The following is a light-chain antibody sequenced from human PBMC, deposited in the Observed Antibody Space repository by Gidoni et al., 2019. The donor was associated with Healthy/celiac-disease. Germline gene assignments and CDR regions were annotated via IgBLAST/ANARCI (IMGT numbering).Light chain of an antibody. CDR1: ALPKQY. CDR3: QSADSSGTYYV. V-gene: IGLV3-25*03. J-gene: IGLJ1*01. Sequence: SYELTQPPSVSVSPGQTARLTCSGDALPKQYAYWYQQKPGQAPVLVIYKDSERPSGIPERFSGSSSGTTVTLTISRVQAEDEADYYCQSADSSGTYYVFGTGTKVTVL. CDR2: KDS.